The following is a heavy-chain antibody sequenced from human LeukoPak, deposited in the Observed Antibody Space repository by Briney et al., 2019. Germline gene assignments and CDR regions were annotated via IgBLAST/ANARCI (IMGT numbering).Heavy chain of an antibody. CDR1: GFTFDDYA. Sequence: GGSLRLSCAASGFTFDDYAMHWVRQPPGEGLEWVSLISGYGGSTYYADSVKGRFAISRDNSKNSLYLQMNSLRTEDTALYYCAKAPGFCSTTSCPGDYWGQGTLVAVSS. V-gene: IGHV3-43*02. D-gene: IGHD2-2*01. CDR2: ISGYGGST. J-gene: IGHJ4*02. CDR3: AKAPGFCSTTSCPGDY.